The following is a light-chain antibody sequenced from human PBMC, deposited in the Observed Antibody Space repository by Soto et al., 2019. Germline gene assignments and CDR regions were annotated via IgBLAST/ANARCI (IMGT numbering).Light chain of an antibody. J-gene: IGKJ1*01. CDR3: QQYGSSGT. Sequence: EIVLTQSPGTLSLSPGERATPSCRASQSVSSSYLAWYQQKPGQAPRLLIYGASSRATGISDRFSGSGSGTDFTLTISRLEPEDFAVYYCQQYGSSGTFGQGTKVDIK. V-gene: IGKV3-20*01. CDR2: GAS. CDR1: QSVSSSY.